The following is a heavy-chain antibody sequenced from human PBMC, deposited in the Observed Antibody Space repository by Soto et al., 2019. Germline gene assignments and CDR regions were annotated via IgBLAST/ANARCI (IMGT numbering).Heavy chain of an antibody. CDR2: IYHSGST. V-gene: IGHV4-30-2*01. CDR3: ARTRNYDILTGYYYYYYGMDV. D-gene: IGHD3-9*01. CDR1: GGSISSGGYS. Sequence: SETLSLTCAVSGGSISSGGYSWSWIRQPPGKGLEWIGYIYHSGSTYYNPSLKSRVTISVDRSKNQFSLKLSSLTAADTAVYYCARTRNYDILTGYYYYYYGMDVWGQGTTVTVSS. J-gene: IGHJ6*02.